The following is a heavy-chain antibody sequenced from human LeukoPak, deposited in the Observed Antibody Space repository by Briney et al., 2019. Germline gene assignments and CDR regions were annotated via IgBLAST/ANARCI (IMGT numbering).Heavy chain of an antibody. D-gene: IGHD6-13*01. CDR3: ARDRHSSSWYYFDY. CDR2: IYTSGST. V-gene: IGHV4-4*07. J-gene: IGHJ4*02. Sequence: PSETLSLTCTVSGGSISSYYWSWIRQPAGKGLEWTGRIYTSGSTNYNPSLKSRVTMSVDTSKNQFSLKLSSVTAADTAVYYCARDRHSSSWYYFDYWGQGTLVTVSS. CDR1: GGSISSYY.